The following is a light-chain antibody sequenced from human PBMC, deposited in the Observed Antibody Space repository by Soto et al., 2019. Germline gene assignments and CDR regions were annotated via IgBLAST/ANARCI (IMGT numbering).Light chain of an antibody. CDR1: QSVSNNY. CDR2: GAS. J-gene: IGKJ1*01. CDR3: QQYGSSGT. V-gene: IGKV3-20*01. Sequence: EIVLTQSPGTLSLSQGERSTLYCRASQSVSNNYFAWYQQKPGQAPRLLIYGASNRATGIPDRFSGSGSGTDFTLTISRLEPEDSAVYDCQQYGSSGTFGQGTKVDIK.